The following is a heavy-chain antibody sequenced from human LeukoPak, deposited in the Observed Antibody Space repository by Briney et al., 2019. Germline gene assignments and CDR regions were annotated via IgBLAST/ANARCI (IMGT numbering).Heavy chain of an antibody. Sequence: GGSLRLSCAASGFTFNSYGMHWVRQAPGKGLEWVAVISYDGSNKYYADSVKGRFTISRDNPKNTLYLQMNSLRTEDTAVYYCAKGVSSSWSNDAFDIWGQGTTVTVSS. CDR2: ISYDGSNK. J-gene: IGHJ3*02. CDR1: GFTFNSYG. V-gene: IGHV3-30*18. CDR3: AKGVSSSWSNDAFDI. D-gene: IGHD6-13*01.